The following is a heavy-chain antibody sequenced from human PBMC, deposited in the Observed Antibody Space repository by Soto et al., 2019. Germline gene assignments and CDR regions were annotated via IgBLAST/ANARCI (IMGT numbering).Heavy chain of an antibody. CDR1: GGSVSTNSYY. D-gene: IGHD1-20*01. J-gene: IGHJ6*03. V-gene: IGHV4-39*01. CDR3: ATPGGAVDNSRYYMDV. Sequence: SETLSLTCTVSGGSVSTNSYYWGWIRQPPGKGLEWIGSIFHIGTTYYNPSLRSRASISVDTSKNQFSLELTSVTAADTAVFYCATPGGAVDNSRYYMDVWGKGTTVTVSS. CDR2: IFHIGTT.